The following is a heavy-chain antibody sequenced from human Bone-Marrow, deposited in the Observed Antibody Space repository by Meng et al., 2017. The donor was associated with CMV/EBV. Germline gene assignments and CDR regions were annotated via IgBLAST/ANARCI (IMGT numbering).Heavy chain of an antibody. CDR2: ISPYDGDR. D-gene: IGHD3-10*01. J-gene: IGHJ4*02. CDR3: ARDPGGPLDY. V-gene: IGHV1-18*01. CDR1: NYTFTNFG. Sequence: ASVKVSCKASNYTFTNFGISWVRQAPGQGLEWMGWISPYDGDRNYAPRLQGRVTMATDTSTRTAYMDLRSLRSDDTAVYYCARDPGGPLDYWGQGTLVTVSS.